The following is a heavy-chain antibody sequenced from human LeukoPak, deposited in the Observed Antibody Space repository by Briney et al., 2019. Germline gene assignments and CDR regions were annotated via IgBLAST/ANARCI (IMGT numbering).Heavy chain of an antibody. CDR1: GFTFSSYA. CDR3: ARGPVATVTSPYFDY. J-gene: IGHJ4*02. V-gene: IGHV3-30-3*01. D-gene: IGHD4-17*01. CDR2: ISYDGSNK. Sequence: GGSLRLSCAASGFTFSSYAMHWVRQAPGKGLEWVAVISYDGSNKYYADSVMGRFTISRDNSKNTLYLQMNSLRAEDTAVYYCARGPVATVTSPYFDYWGQGTLVTVSS.